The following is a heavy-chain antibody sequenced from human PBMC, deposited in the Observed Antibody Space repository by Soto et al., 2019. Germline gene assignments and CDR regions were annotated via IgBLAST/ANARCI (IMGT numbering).Heavy chain of an antibody. Sequence: SETLSLTCTVSGGSISSSSYYWGWIRQPPGKGLEWIGSIYYSGSTYYNPSLKSRVTISVDTSKNQFSLKLSSVTAADTAVYYCARRTIRFLEWFLTTFDYWGQGTLVTVSS. V-gene: IGHV4-39*01. CDR1: GGSISSSSYY. CDR2: IYYSGST. D-gene: IGHD3-3*01. J-gene: IGHJ4*02. CDR3: ARRTIRFLEWFLTTFDY.